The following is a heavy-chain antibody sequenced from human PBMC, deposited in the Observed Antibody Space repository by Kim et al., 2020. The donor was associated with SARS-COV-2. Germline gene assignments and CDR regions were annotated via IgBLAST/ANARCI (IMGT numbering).Heavy chain of an antibody. V-gene: IGHV3-23*03. Sequence: GGSLRLSCAASGFSFGTSAMSWVRQSPDRGLEWVAVVYSGSGTTYYADSVKGRFTVSRDDSKDTLFLQLDSLRAEDTAVYYCVKDGHSDNNWRRWGQGTLDSWGEGRLVTVSA. J-gene: IGHJ4*02. CDR2: VYSGSGTT. CDR3: VKDGHSDNNWRRWGQGTLDS. CDR1: GFSFGTSA. D-gene: IGHD1-26*01.